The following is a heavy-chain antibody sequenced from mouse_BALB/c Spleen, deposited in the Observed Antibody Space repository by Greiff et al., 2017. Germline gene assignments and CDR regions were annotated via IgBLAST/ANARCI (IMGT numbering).Heavy chain of an antibody. Sequence: VQLQQSGADLAKPGASVKMSCKASGYTFTSYWMHWVKQRPGQGLEWIGYINPSTGYTEYNQKYKDKATLTADKSSSTAYMQLSSLTSEDSAVYYCAANWVYYWGQGTTLTVSS. V-gene: IGHV1-7*01. CDR2: INPSTGYT. CDR3: AANWVYY. CDR1: GYTFTSYW. D-gene: IGHD4-1*01. J-gene: IGHJ2*01.